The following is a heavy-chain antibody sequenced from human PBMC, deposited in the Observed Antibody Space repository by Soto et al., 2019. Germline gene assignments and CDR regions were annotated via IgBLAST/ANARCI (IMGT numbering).Heavy chain of an antibody. D-gene: IGHD4-17*01. CDR3: ARDTVRGYYYYGMDV. V-gene: IGHV3-21*01. J-gene: IGHJ6*02. CDR2: ISSSSSYI. Sequence: GGSLRLSCAASGFTFSSYSMNWVRQAPGKGLEWVSSISSSSSYIYYADSVKGRYTISRDNAKNSLYPQMNSLRAEDTAVYYCARDTVRGYYYYGMDVWGQGTTVTVSS. CDR1: GFTFSSYS.